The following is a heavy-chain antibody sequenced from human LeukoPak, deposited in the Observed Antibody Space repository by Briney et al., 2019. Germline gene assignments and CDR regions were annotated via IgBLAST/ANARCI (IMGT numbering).Heavy chain of an antibody. Sequence: SETLSLTCAVYGGSFSGYYWSWIRQPPGKGLEWIGEINHSGSTNYNPSLKSRVTISVDTSKNQFSLKLSSVTAADTAVYYCARGLRGSSSRGGYYYYMDVWGKGTTVTVSS. V-gene: IGHV4-34*01. J-gene: IGHJ6*03. CDR1: GGSFSGYY. D-gene: IGHD6-6*01. CDR2: INHSGST. CDR3: ARGLRGSSSRGGYYYYMDV.